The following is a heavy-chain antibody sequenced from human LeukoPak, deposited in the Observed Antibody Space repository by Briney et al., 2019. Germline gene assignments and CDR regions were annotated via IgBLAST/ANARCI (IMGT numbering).Heavy chain of an antibody. V-gene: IGHV1-18*03. D-gene: IGHD3-10*01. Sequence: ASVKVSCKTSGYTFTTYGILWVRQAPGQGLEWMGWISGYNGNTNFARKLQGRVTMTTDTSTSTAYMELRSLRSDDMAVYYCARSLTIREGDAFDIWGQGTMVTVSS. CDR3: ARSLTIREGDAFDI. J-gene: IGHJ3*02. CDR2: ISGYNGNT. CDR1: GYTFTTYG.